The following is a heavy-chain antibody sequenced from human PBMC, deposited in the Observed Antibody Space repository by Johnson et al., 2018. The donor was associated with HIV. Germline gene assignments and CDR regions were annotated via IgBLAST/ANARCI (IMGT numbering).Heavy chain of an antibody. D-gene: IGHD3-16*01. V-gene: IGHV3-25*03. CDR2: NPNGEST. J-gene: IGHJ3*02. CDR1: QFIFSNYY. Sequence: MQLVESGGGLAKPAWSPRLSCAASQFIFSNYYMNCVRQAPGNGLELVGQVNPNGESTYLIDSGKDRFNTSRDNAKNTVHLQMNSLRAEDTAVFYCVRGSRYTHDNDDVHLLHAFDIWGQGTMVTVSS. CDR3: VRGSRYTHDNDDVHLLHAFDI.